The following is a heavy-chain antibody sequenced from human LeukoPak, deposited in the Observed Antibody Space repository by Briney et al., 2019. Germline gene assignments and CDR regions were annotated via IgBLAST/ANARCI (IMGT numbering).Heavy chain of an antibody. V-gene: IGHV3-64*01. CDR1: GFTFSSYA. CDR2: ISSNGGST. J-gene: IGHJ4*02. CDR3: ARALVGAFDY. D-gene: IGHD1-26*01. Sequence: GGSLRLSCAASGFTFSSYAMHWVRQAPGKGLEYVSAISSNGGSTYYANSVKGRFTISRDNSKNTLYLQMGSLRAEDMAVYYCARALVGAFDYWGQGTLVTVSS.